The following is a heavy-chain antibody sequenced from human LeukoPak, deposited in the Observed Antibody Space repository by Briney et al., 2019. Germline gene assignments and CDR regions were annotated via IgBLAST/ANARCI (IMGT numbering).Heavy chain of an antibody. CDR1: GGSISSGSYS. J-gene: IGHJ6*02. V-gene: IGHV4-31*03. CDR3: ARDLRSTVVRGDYGMDV. D-gene: IGHD3-10*01. CDR2: IYYSGST. Sequence: PSETLSLTCTVSGGSISSGSYSWSWIRQHPGKGLEWIGNIYYSGSTQHNPSLKSRLIISVDTSKNQFSLNLSSVTAADTAVYYCARDLRSTVVRGDYGMDVWGQGTTVTVSS.